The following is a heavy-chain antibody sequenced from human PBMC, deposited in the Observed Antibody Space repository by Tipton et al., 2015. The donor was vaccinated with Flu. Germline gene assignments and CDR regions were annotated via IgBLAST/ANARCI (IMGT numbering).Heavy chain of an antibody. Sequence: TLSLTCAVYGGSFSGYFWNWIRQPPGKGLEWIGEITHSGSTDYNPSLKSRVTISVDTSKNQFSLKVTSVTAADTAVYYCAKRGYDSGGYFSPLAPLGWFDPWGQGIAVVVSS. CDR3: AKRGYDSGGYFSPLAPLGWFDP. J-gene: IGHJ5*02. D-gene: IGHD3-10*01. CDR2: ITHSGST. CDR1: GGSFSGYF. V-gene: IGHV4-34*01.